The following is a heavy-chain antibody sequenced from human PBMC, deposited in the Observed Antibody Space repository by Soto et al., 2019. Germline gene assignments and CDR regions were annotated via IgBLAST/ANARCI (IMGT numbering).Heavy chain of an antibody. J-gene: IGHJ2*01. V-gene: IGHV1-69*02. CDR1: GGTFSSYT. D-gene: IGHD6-19*01. CDR2: IIPILGIA. Sequence: QVQLVQSGAEVKNPGSSVKVSCKASGGTFSSYTISWVRQAPGQGLEWMGRIIPILGIANYAQKFQGRVTSTADKSTSTAYMELSSLRSEDTAVYYCARAPTIAVAGSWYFDLWGRGTLVTVSS. CDR3: ARAPTIAVAGSWYFDL.